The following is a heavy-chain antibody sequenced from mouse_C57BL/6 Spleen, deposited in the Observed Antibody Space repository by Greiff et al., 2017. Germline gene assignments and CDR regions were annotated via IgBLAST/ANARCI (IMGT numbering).Heavy chain of an antibody. V-gene: IGHV14-4*01. CDR2: IDPENGDT. CDR3: NWDFDY. CDR1: GFNIKDDY. D-gene: IGHD4-1*01. Sequence: EVQRVESGAELVRPGASVKLSCTASGFNIKDDYMHWVKQRPEQGLEWIGWIDPENGDTEYASKFQGKATITADTSSNTAYLQLSSLTSEDTAVYYCNWDFDYWGQGTTLTVSS. J-gene: IGHJ2*01.